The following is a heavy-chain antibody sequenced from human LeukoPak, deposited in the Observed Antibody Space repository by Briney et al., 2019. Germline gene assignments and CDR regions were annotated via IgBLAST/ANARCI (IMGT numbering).Heavy chain of an antibody. J-gene: IGHJ6*03. CDR2: TILIFGTA. CDR3: AGCSGRYWGYYYYYMDV. V-gene: IGHV1-69*05. Sequence: ASVKVSCKASGGTFSSYAISWVRQAPGQGLGWMGGTILIFGTANYAQKFQGRVTITTDESTSTAYMELSSLRSEDTAVYYCAGCSGRYWGYYYYYMDVWGKGTTVTVSS. CDR1: GGTFSSYA. D-gene: IGHD3-10*02.